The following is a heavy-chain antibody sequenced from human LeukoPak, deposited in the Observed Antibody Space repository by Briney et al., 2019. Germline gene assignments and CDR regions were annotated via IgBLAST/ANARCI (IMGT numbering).Heavy chain of an antibody. CDR3: AVSMIVEDPTNFDI. J-gene: IGHJ3*02. D-gene: IGHD3-22*01. V-gene: IGHV4-34*01. Sequence: SETLSLTCAVYGGSFSGYYWSWIRQPPGKGLEWIGEINHSGSTNYNTSLKSRVTISVDTSKNQFSLKLSSVTAADTAVYYCAVSMIVEDPTNFDIWGQGTMVTVSS. CDR1: GGSFSGYY. CDR2: INHSGST.